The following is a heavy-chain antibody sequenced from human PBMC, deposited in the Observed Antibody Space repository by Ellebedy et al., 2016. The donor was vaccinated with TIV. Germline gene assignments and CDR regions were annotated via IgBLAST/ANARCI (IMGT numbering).Heavy chain of an antibody. CDR1: GGSVRSGSYY. CDR2: IYDSGST. D-gene: IGHD2-15*01. V-gene: IGHV4-61*01. Sequence: MPSETLSLTCTVSGGSVRSGSYYWSWIRQPPGKELEWLGYIYDSGSTNHNPSLKSRVTTSVDTSKNQFSLKLSSVTAADTAVYYCARAAQPNCSGGSCYRIDYWGQGTLVTVSS. CDR3: ARAAQPNCSGGSCYRIDY. J-gene: IGHJ4*02.